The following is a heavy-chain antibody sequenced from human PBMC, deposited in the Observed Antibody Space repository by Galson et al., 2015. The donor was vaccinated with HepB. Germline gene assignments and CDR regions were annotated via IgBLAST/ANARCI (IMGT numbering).Heavy chain of an antibody. CDR1: GFTFSSYA. Sequence: SLRLSCAASGFTFSSYAMHWVRQAPGKGLEWVAVISYDGSNKYYADSVKGRFTISRDNSKNTLYLQMNSLRAEDTAVYYCARDFYSSGWYGDYWGQGTLVTVSS. CDR2: ISYDGSNK. J-gene: IGHJ4*02. CDR3: ARDFYSSGWYGDY. D-gene: IGHD6-19*01. V-gene: IGHV3-30*04.